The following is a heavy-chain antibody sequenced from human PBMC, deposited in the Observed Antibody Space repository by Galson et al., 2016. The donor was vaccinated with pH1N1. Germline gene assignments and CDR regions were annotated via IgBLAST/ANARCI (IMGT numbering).Heavy chain of an antibody. CDR1: RDTFINYA. Sequence: SVKVSCKASRDTFINYALSWVRQAPGKGLEWMGGIIPILGAPNYAQNFQGRVTISTDKSTTTAYMELTGLTSGDTAIYYCARMSSGYNTIDSWGQGTLITVSS. J-gene: IGHJ4*02. CDR3: ARMSSGYNTIDS. CDR2: IIPILGAP. V-gene: IGHV1-69*10. D-gene: IGHD6-25*01.